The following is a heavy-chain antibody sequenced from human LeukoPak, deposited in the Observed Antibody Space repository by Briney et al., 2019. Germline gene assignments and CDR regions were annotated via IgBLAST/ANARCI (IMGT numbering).Heavy chain of an antibody. CDR3: ARTEESGYSYGYFGYYYYMDV. V-gene: IGHV4-59*01. J-gene: IGHJ6*03. D-gene: IGHD5-18*01. CDR2: IYYSGST. Sequence: PSETLSLTCTVSGGSISSYYWSWIRQPPGKGLEYIGYIYYSGSTNYNPSLKSRVTISVDTSKNQFSLKLSSVTAADTAVYYCARTEESGYSYGYFGYYYYMDVWGKGTTVTVSS. CDR1: GGSISSYY.